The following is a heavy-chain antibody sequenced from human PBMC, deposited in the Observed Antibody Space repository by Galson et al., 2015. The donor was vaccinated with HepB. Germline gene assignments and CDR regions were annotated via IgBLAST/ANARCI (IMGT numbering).Heavy chain of an antibody. J-gene: IGHJ6*02. CDR2: ISGSGGST. D-gene: IGHD3-16*01. CDR3: ARAVGYYYYGMDV. Sequence: SLRLSCAASGFTFSGYAMSWVRQAPGKGLEWVSAISGSGGSTYYADSVKGRFTISRDNSKNTLYLQMNSLRAEDTAVYYCARAVGYYYYGMDVWGQGTTVTVSS. CDR1: GFTFSGYA. V-gene: IGHV3-23*01.